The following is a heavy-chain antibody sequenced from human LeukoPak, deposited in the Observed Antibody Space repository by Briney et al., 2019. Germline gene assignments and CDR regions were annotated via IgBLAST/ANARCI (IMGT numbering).Heavy chain of an antibody. CDR3: ARVTGYMIEDYFDY. CDR1: GFTFSSYS. Sequence: PGGSLRLSCAASGFTFSSYSMNWVRQAPGKGLEWVSSISSSSSYIYYADAVKGRFTISRDNAKNSLYLQMNSLRAEDTAVYYCARVTGYMIEDYFDYWGQGTLVTVSS. V-gene: IGHV3-21*01. D-gene: IGHD3-22*01. CDR2: ISSSSSYI. J-gene: IGHJ4*02.